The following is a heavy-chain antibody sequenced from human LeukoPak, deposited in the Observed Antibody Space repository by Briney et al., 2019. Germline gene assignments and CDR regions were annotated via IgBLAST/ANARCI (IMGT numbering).Heavy chain of an antibody. J-gene: IGHJ4*02. CDR2: IYTSGST. Sequence: SETLSLTCTVSGGSISSGSYYWSWIRQPAGKGLEWIGRIYTSGSTYYNPSLKSRVTISVDTSKNQFSLKLSSVTAADTAVYYCARESEGFYYFDYWGQGTLVTVSS. D-gene: IGHD3-3*01. V-gene: IGHV4-61*02. CDR3: ARESEGFYYFDY. CDR1: GGSISSGSYY.